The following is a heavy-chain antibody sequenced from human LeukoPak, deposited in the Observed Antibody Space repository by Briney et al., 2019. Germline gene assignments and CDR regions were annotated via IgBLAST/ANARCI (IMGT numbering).Heavy chain of an antibody. Sequence: GGSLRLSCAASGFTFSSYAMHWVRQAPGKGLEWVAVISYDGSNKYYADSVKGRFTISRDNSKNTLYLQMNSLRAEDTAVYYCARDQKVRGVISPTYYFDYWGQGTLVTVSS. V-gene: IGHV3-30-3*01. D-gene: IGHD3-10*01. CDR1: GFTFSSYA. CDR3: ARDQKVRGVISPTYYFDY. CDR2: ISYDGSNK. J-gene: IGHJ4*02.